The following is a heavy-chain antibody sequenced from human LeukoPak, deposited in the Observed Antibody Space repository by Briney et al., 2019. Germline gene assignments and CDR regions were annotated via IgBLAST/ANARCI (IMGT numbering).Heavy chain of an antibody. CDR1: GYTFTSYG. Sequence: ASVKVSCKASGYTFTSYGISWVRQAPGQGLEWMGWISAYNGNTNYAQTLQGRVTMTTDTSTSTAYMELSRVRSNEPRLNYCETCPLGGTGTLYYFDYCGQGNGVTVSS. CDR2: ISAYNGNT. D-gene: IGHD1-14*01. J-gene: IGHJ4*02. CDR3: ETCPLGGTGTLYYFDY. V-gene: IGHV1-18*01.